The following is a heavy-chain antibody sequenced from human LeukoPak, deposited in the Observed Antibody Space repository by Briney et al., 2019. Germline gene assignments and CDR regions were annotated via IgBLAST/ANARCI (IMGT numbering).Heavy chain of an antibody. D-gene: IGHD6-13*01. V-gene: IGHV3-66*03. J-gene: IGHJ4*02. CDR2: IYSDNT. CDR3: AKDQWGIAAAGALL. CDR1: GFTVSSNS. Sequence: GGSLRLSCTVSGFTVSSNSMSWVRQAPGKGLEWVSFIYSDNTHYSDSVKGRFTISRDNSKNTLYLQMNSLRAEDTAVYYCAKDQWGIAAAGALLWGQGTLVTVSS.